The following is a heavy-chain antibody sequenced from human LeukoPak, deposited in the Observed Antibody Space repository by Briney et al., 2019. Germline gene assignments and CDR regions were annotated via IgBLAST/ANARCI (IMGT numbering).Heavy chain of an antibody. CDR3: ARPRWGD. CDR2: MKPDGSEK. V-gene: IGHV3-7*01. J-gene: IGHJ4*02. D-gene: IGHD3-16*01. Sequence: GGSLRLSCAASGFTFSNSWMSWVPPAPGKGLEWVANMKPDGSEKYYVDSVKGRFTIPRDNAKKSLYLEMNNRRAEDTAVYYCARPRWGDWGQGTLVTVSS. CDR1: GFTFSNSW.